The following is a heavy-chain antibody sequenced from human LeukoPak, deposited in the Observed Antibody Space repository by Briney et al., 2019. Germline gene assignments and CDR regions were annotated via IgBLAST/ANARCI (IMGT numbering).Heavy chain of an antibody. J-gene: IGHJ6*03. D-gene: IGHD6-19*01. CDR1: GYTLSGSY. V-gene: IGHV1-2*02. CDR3: ARDKGSSGWFYYYYFMDL. CDR2: INPKSGDT. Sequence: ASVNVSCKASGYTLSGSYIHWVRPAPGQGLEWMGWINPKSGDTKYSQKFPGRVSMTSDTSIATAYMELSRLNSDDTAVYYCARDKGSSGWFYYYYFMDLWGRGTTVTVSS.